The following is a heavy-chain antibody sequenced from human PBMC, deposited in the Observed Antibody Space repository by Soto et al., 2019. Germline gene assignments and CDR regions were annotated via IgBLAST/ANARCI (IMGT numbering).Heavy chain of an antibody. CDR2: INGIDTGT. D-gene: IGHD6-19*01. CDR1: GFTFSNCA. J-gene: IGHJ4*02. Sequence: PGGSLRLSCAASGFTFSNCAMSWVRQAPGKGLEWVSGINGIDTGTFYADSVKGRFTISRDNSRNTLFLQMNSLRADDTAVYYCMKGPEKPPGYGSPWRARGTLVTVSS. V-gene: IGHV3-23*01. CDR3: MKGPEKPPGYGSPW.